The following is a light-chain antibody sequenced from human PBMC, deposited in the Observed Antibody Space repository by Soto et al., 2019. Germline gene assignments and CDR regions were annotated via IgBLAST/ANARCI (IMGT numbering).Light chain of an antibody. Sequence: AIQMTQSPSSLSASVGDRVTITCRASQGIRNDLGWYQQRPGKTPKLLIYATSNLQTGVPSRFSDSGSGTDFTLTISRLQDEDVATYYCLQDYSCPRTFGQGTKVEIK. V-gene: IGKV1-6*01. CDR3: LQDYSCPRT. J-gene: IGKJ1*01. CDR1: QGIRND. CDR2: ATS.